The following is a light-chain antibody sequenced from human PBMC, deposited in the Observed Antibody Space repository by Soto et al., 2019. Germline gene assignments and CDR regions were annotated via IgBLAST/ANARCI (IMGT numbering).Light chain of an antibody. CDR2: AAS. J-gene: IGKJ1*01. CDR3: QQYNNWPRT. V-gene: IGKV3-15*01. CDR1: QSLSSIY. Sequence: EIVLTQSPGTLSLSPGQGATLSCRASQSLSSIYLAWYQQKPGQAPRLLIYAASSRATGIPARFSGSGSGTEFTLTISSLQSEDFAVYYCQQYNNWPRTFGQGTKVDIK.